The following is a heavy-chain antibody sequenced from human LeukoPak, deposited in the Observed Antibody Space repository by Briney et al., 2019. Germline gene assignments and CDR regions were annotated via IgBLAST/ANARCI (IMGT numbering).Heavy chain of an antibody. J-gene: IGHJ3*02. D-gene: IGHD2-8*01. Sequence: GGSLRLSCAASGFNFGDYAMGWVRQAPGKGLEWVPVIYSDDRTYYADSVKGRFTISRHTSKKTLYLQMNSLRAEDTAVYYCAREVMAKRRAFDIWGQGTVVTVSS. V-gene: IGHV3-53*04. CDR3: AREVMAKRRAFDI. CDR2: IYSDDRT. CDR1: GFNFGDYA.